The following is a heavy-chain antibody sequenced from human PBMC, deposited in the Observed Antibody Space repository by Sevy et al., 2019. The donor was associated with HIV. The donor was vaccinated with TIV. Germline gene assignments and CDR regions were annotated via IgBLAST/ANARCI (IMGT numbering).Heavy chain of an antibody. Sequence: GGSLRLSCAASGFTFSSYEMNWVRQAPGKGLEWVSYIRNRGTTISYSDSVRGRFSISRDKARNSLYLQMNSLRTEDTAVYYCARDLPPSATTVAHFDYWGQGTLVTVSS. CDR2: IRNRGTTI. J-gene: IGHJ4*02. CDR1: GFTFSSYE. V-gene: IGHV3-48*03. CDR3: ARDLPPSATTVAHFDY. D-gene: IGHD4-17*01.